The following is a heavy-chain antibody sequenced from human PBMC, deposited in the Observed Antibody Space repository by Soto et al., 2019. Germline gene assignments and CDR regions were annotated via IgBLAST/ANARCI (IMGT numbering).Heavy chain of an antibody. J-gene: IGHJ4*02. CDR1: GFTFSSYG. Sequence: QVQLVESGGGVVQPGRSLRLSCAASGFTFSSYGMHWVRQAPGKGLEWVAVISYDGSNKYYADSVKGRFTISRDNSKNTLYLQMKSLSAEDTAVYYCAKAHGGNSLGCFDYWGQGTLVTVSS. CDR3: AKAHGGNSLGCFDY. D-gene: IGHD2-21*02. V-gene: IGHV3-30*18. CDR2: ISYDGSNK.